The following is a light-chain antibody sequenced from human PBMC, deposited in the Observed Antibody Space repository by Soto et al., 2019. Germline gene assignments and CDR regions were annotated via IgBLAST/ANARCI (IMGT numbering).Light chain of an antibody. J-gene: IGLJ3*02. V-gene: IGLV2-11*01. CDR2: DVS. Sequence: QPVLPQPRSVSGSPGQSVTISCSGTRSDVGAYNYVSWYQQHSGKAPKLLIHDVSQRPSGVPDRFSGSKSGNTASLTISGLQGDDEGDYYCSSYAGSYTWVFGGGTKLTVL. CDR1: RSDVGAYNY. CDR3: SSYAGSYTWV.